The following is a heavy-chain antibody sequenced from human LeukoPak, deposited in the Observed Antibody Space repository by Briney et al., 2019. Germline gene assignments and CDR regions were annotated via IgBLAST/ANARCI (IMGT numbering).Heavy chain of an antibody. V-gene: IGHV4-4*07. CDR3: ARDRNHYDILTGYVYFDY. CDR1: GGSISSYY. D-gene: IGHD3-9*01. Sequence: PSETLSLTCTVSGGSISSYYWSWIRQPAGKGLEWIGRIYTSGSTNYNPSLKSRVTMSVDTSKNQFSLKLSSVTAADTAVYYCARDRNHYDILTGYVYFDYWGQGTLVTVSP. CDR2: IYTSGST. J-gene: IGHJ4*02.